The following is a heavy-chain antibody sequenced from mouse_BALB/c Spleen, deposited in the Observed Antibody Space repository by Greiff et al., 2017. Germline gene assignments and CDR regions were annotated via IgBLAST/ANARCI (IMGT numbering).Heavy chain of an antibody. V-gene: IGHV5-4*02. CDR3: ARDGYYGSSYLAWFAY. D-gene: IGHD1-1*01. J-gene: IGHJ3*01. Sequence: EVMLVESGGGLVKPGGSLKLSCAASGFTFSDYYMYWVRQTPEKRLEWVATISDGGSYTYYPDSVKGRFTISRDNAKNNLYLQMSSLKSEDTAMYYCARDGYYGSSYLAWFAYWGQGTLVTVSA. CDR2: ISDGGSYT. CDR1: GFTFSDYY.